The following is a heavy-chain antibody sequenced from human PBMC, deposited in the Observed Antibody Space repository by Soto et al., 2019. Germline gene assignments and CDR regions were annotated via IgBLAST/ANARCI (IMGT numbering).Heavy chain of an antibody. CDR1: GFTFSDYY. CDR3: GRVFYGDYEDDAFDI. V-gene: IGHV3-11*01. J-gene: IGHJ3*02. D-gene: IGHD4-17*01. Sequence: TGGSLRLSCAASGFTFSDYYMSWIRQAPGKGLEWVSYISSSGSTIYYADSVKGRFTISRDNAKNSLYLQINSLRAEDTALYYCGRVFYGDYEDDAFDIWGQGKIVTVS. CDR2: ISSSGSTI.